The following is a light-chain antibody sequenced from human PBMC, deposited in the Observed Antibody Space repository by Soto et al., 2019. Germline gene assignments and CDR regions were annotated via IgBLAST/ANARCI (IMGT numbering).Light chain of an antibody. V-gene: IGKV1-5*03. CDR2: KAS. CDR3: QQNNDNLT. CDR1: QSVSRW. J-gene: IGKJ1*01. Sequence: DIQMTQSPSTLSASVGDRVTITCRASQSVSRWLSWYQQKPGKAPKLLIYKASTLESGVPSRFSGSRSGTEFTLAISSLQPDDSATYYCQQNNDNLTFGQGTKVEIK.